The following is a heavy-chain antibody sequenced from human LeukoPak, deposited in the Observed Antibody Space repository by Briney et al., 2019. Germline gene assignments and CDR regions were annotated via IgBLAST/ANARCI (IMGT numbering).Heavy chain of an antibody. CDR3: ARGGPTVTSLDY. D-gene: IGHD4-11*01. V-gene: IGHV4-4*07. Sequence: SETLSLTCTVSGGSISSYYWSWIRQPAGKGLEWIGRIYTSGSTNYNPSLKSRVTMSVDPSKNQFSLKLSSVTAADTAVYYCARGGPTVTSLDYWGQGTLVTVSS. CDR1: GGSISSYY. J-gene: IGHJ4*02. CDR2: IYTSGST.